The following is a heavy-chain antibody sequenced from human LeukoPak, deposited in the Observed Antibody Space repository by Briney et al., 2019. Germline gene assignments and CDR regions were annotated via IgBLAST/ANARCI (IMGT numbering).Heavy chain of an antibody. D-gene: IGHD1-1*01. V-gene: IGHV3-74*01. CDR3: LESYHFTL. CDR1: GFTLSSYW. J-gene: IGHJ4*02. Sequence: GGSLRLSCATSGFTLSSYWMHWVRQAPAQGLARVSYINPDGSSANHADSVKRRITISRDSTMNTVYLQMSRLKAGETAVYYCLESYHFTLWGRGTLVTVSS. CDR2: INPDGSSA.